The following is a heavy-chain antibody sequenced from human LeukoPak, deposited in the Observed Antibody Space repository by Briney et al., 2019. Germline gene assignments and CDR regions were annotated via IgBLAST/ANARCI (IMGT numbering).Heavy chain of an antibody. J-gene: IGHJ4*02. Sequence: SDTLSLTGAVYGASFSGYYWSWIRQPPGKGLEWIGKINHSGSTNYNPSLKSRVTISVDTSKNQFSLKLSSVTAADTAVYYCARGTGYPLIGWGQGTLVTVSS. D-gene: IGHD3-22*01. CDR2: INHSGST. CDR1: GASFSGYY. CDR3: ARGTGYPLIG. V-gene: IGHV4-34*01.